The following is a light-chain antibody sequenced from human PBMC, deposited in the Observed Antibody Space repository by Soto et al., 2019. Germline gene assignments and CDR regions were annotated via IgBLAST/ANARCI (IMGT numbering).Light chain of an antibody. CDR2: DAS. J-gene: IGKJ1*01. CDR3: QQRSNWPGT. V-gene: IGKV3-11*01. CDR1: QSVNSY. Sequence: EIVLTQSPATLSLSPGERATLSCRASQSVNSYLAWYQQQPGQAPRLLIFDASNRATGIPPRFSGSGSGTDFTLTINSLEPEDFVVYYCQQRSNWPGTFGQGTKVDIK.